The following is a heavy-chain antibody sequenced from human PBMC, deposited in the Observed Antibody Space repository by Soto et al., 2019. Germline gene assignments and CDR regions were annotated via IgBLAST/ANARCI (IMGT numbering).Heavy chain of an antibody. V-gene: IGHV3-7*01. D-gene: IGHD2-21*01. CDR1: GFTFSSYW. Sequence: GGSLRLSCAASGFTFSSYWMSWVRQAPGKGLEWVSYIKQSRSYKYYVDSVKGRFTISRDDAKNSLYLQMNNLRAEDTAIYYCARDERRCGGDRCFPFDYWGQGTQVTVSS. CDR2: IKQSRSYK. J-gene: IGHJ4*02. CDR3: ARDERRCGGDRCFPFDY.